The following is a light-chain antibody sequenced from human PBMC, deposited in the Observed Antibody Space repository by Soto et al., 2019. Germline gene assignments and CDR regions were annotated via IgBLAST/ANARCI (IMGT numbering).Light chain of an antibody. CDR1: QSVSSSY. V-gene: IGKV3-15*01. CDR2: GAS. Sequence: EVVLTQSPGTLSLCPGERATLSCRASQSVSSSYLAWYQQKPGQAPRLLIYGASTRATGIPARFSGSVSGTEFTLTISSLQSEDFAVYYCQQYNNWPGTFGQGTKVDIK. CDR3: QQYNNWPGT. J-gene: IGKJ1*01.